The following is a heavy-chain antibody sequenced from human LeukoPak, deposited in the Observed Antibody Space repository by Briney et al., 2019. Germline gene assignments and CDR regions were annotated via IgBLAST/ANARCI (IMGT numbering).Heavy chain of an antibody. J-gene: IGHJ1*01. CDR1: GGSISSSSYY. CDR2: IYYSGST. D-gene: IGHD3-10*01. V-gene: IGHV4-39*01. CDR3: ASGSLLLWFGELPEYFQH. Sequence: SETLSLTCTVSGGSISSSSYYWGWIRQPPGKGLEWIGSIYYSGSTYYNPSLKSRVTISVDTSKNQFSPKLSSVTAADTAVYYCASGSLLLWFGELPEYFQHWGQGTLVTVSS.